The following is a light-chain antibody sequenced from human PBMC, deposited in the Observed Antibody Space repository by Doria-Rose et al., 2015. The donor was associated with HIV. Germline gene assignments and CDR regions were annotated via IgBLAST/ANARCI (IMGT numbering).Light chain of an antibody. Sequence: DIRVTQSPESLGMSLGERATLNCKSNQSLLYTSKNYLAWYQQKPGQPPKLLIYWASTRQSGVPARFSGSGSWTDFTLTISSPEAEDVAVYYCQQYCDTPSFGPGTTVDIK. CDR2: WAS. J-gene: IGKJ3*01. V-gene: IGKV4-1*01. CDR3: QQYCDTPS. CDR1: QSLLYTSKNY.